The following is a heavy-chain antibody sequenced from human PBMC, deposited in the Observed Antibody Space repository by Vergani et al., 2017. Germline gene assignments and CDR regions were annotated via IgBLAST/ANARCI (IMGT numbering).Heavy chain of an antibody. CDR3: GRVADFYGLESRLLDL. J-gene: IGHJ5*02. D-gene: IGHD3-10*01. Sequence: QVRLQESGPGLVKPSETLSLTCRVSGGSMSGYYWSWIRQPPGKELEWIGYMYHSGSTNYNPSLESRVTISGDTSKNRFSLKLNSVTAADTAVYYCGRVADFYGLESRLLDLWGQGILGTGSS. CDR1: GGSMSGYY. CDR2: MYHSGST. V-gene: IGHV4-59*01.